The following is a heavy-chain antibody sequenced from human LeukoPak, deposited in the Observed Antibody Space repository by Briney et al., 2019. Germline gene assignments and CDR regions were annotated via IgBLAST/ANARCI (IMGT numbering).Heavy chain of an antibody. D-gene: IGHD3-22*01. J-gene: IGHJ4*02. CDR2: ISAYNGDT. CDR3: ARHDSSGYHFDY. V-gene: IGHV1-18*01. Sequence: ASVKVSCKASGYTFINYGISWVRQAPGQGLEWMGWISAYNGDTNYAQKLQGRVTMTTDTSTSTAYMELRSLRSDDTAGYYCARHDSSGYHFDYWGQGTLVTVSS. CDR1: GYTFINYG.